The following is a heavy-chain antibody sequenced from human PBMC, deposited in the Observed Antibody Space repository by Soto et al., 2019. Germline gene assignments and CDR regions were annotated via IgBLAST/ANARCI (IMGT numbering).Heavy chain of an antibody. CDR2: ISWNSGSI. CDR3: AKDWGEQLDLFYFDY. D-gene: IGHD6-13*01. CDR1: GFTFDDYA. J-gene: IGHJ4*02. V-gene: IGHV3-9*01. Sequence: EVQLVESGGGLVQPGRSLRLSCAASGFTFDDYAMHWVRQAPGKGLEWVSGISWNSGSIGYADSVKGRFTISRDNAKNSLYLQMNSLRAEDTALYYCAKDWGEQLDLFYFDYWGQGTLVTVSS.